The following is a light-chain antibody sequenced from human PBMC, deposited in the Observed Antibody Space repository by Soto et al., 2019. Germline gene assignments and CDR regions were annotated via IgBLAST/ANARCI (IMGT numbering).Light chain of an antibody. CDR3: QHYNSSPFT. CDR1: QGIRSS. V-gene: IGKV1-9*01. J-gene: IGKJ4*01. CDR2: TVS. Sequence: DIQLTQSPSFLSASVGDRLTITCRASQGIRSSLAWYQQKPEKAPPLLIYTVSTLQSGVPSRFSGSSSGTAITLTITILQPEDFATYDCQHYNSSPFTFGGGTKVEI.